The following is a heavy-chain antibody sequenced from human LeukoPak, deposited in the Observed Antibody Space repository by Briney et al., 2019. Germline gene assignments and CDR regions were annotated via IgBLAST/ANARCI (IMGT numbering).Heavy chain of an antibody. CDR1: GGSISSYY. CDR3: AREVSSSWYGDYYYYMDV. J-gene: IGHJ6*03. CDR2: IYTSGST. D-gene: IGHD6-13*01. V-gene: IGHV4-4*07. Sequence: SETLSLTCTVSGGSISSYYWSWIRQPAGKGLEWIGRIYTSGSTNYNPSLKSRVTMSVDTSKNQFSLKLSSVTAADTAVDYCAREVSSSWYGDYYYYMDVWGKGTTVTVSS.